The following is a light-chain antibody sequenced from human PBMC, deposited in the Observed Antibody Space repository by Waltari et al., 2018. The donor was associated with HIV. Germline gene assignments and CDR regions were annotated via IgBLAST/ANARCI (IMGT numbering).Light chain of an antibody. J-gene: IGKJ4*01. Sequence: DIVMTQSPDSLPVSLGQRATIHCTSSRSFLSSSDNRNYLAWYQQKPRQPPRLLISWASTRESGVPDRFSGSGSGTDFALTISRLQAEDVAVYHCQQYLRSPPTFGGGTKVEIK. CDR1: RSFLSSSDNRNY. CDR2: WAS. V-gene: IGKV4-1*01. CDR3: QQYLRSPPT.